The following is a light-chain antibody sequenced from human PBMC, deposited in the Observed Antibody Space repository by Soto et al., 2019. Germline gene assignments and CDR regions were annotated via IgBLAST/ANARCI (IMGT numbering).Light chain of an antibody. V-gene: IGKV3-15*01. J-gene: IGKJ3*01. Sequence: EIVMTQSPATLSVSPGERATLSCRASQSVSSNLAWYQQKPGQAPRLLIYGASIRATGIPARFSGSVSGTEFTLTISSLQSEDFAVYYCQQYNNWPLTFGPGTKVDIK. CDR1: QSVSSN. CDR2: GAS. CDR3: QQYNNWPLT.